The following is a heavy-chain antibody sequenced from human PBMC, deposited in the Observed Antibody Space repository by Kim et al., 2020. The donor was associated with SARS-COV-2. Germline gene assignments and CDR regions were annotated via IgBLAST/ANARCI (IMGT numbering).Heavy chain of an antibody. J-gene: IGHJ1*01. CDR3: ARAGFYGSKDGYTF. CDR2: IKPDGTDK. CDR1: GFTLSTYW. Sequence: GGSLRLSCAASGFTLSTYWMNWVRHAPGKGLECVASIKPDGTDKYYMDSVKGRFTVSRDNAKNSLYLQMSSLRDEDTAVYYCARAGFYGSKDGYTFWGQG. V-gene: IGHV3-7*01. D-gene: IGHD2-2*02.